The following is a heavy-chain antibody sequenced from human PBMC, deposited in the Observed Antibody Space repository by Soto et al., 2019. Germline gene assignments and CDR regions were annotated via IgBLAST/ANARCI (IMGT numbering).Heavy chain of an antibody. V-gene: IGHV3-15*07. D-gene: IGHD1-26*01. Sequence: GGSLRLSCAASGFTFSDAWMNWVRQAPGKGLEWVGRIKSKIEGGTTDYAAPVKGRFTMSRDDSKNTLYLQMNSLKTEDTAVYYCTEGGASWHWGQGTLVTVSS. CDR3: TEGGASWH. CDR1: GFTFSDAW. CDR2: IKSKIEGGTT. J-gene: IGHJ4*02.